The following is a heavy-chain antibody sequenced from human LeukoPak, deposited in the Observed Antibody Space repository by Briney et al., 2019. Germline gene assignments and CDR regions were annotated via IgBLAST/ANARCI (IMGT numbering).Heavy chain of an antibody. D-gene: IGHD2-21*01. V-gene: IGHV3-53*01. CDR2: IYSGGST. CDR1: GFTVSSNY. J-gene: IGHJ3*02. Sequence: GGSLRLSCAASGFTVSSNYMSWVRQAPGKGLEWVSVIYSGGSTYYADSVKGRFTISRDNSKNTLYLQMNSLRAEDTAVYYCVRGGSVVGDDAFDIWGQGTMVTVSS. CDR3: VRGGSVVGDDAFDI.